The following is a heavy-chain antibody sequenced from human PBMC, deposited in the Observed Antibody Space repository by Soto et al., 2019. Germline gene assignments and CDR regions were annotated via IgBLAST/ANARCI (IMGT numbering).Heavy chain of an antibody. V-gene: IGHV4-31*03. CDR1: AGSIGSGFYY. CDR2: IYSRGNT. CDR3: ARGTYYFYMDV. Sequence: QVQLQESGPGLVKPSQTLSLTCTVSAGSIGSGFYYWSWIRQHPGKGLEWIGYIYSRGNTYYNPSLKSRVTISLDTSDNHFSVTLSSVTAADTAVYYCARGTYYFYMDVWGKGTTVTVYS. J-gene: IGHJ6*03.